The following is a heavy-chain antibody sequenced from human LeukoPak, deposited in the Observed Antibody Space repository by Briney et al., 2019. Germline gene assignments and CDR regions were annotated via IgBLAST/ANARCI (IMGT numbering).Heavy chain of an antibody. CDR2: IYTSGGT. Sequence: ASETLSLTCTVSGGSISSYYWSWIRQPAGKGLEWIGRIYTSGGTNYNPSLKSRVTMSVDTSKNQFSRKLSSVTAADTAVYYCARDHWGCTNGVCYTYWFDPWGQGTLVTVSS. V-gene: IGHV4-4*07. CDR3: ARDHWGCTNGVCYTYWFDP. J-gene: IGHJ5*02. CDR1: GGSISSYY. D-gene: IGHD2-8*01.